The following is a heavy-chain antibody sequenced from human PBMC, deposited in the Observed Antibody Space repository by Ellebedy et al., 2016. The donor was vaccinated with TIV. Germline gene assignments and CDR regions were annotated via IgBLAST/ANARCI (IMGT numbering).Heavy chain of an antibody. CDR2: IYYSGRT. CDR1: GGSISSTSYY. Sequence: SETLSLTCIVSGGSISSTSYYWGWIRQPPGKGLEWIGSIYYSGRTYYNPSLKSRVTISVDTSKKQFSLRLNSVTAADTAVYYCARHAPLHYYDSDGRGAFDIWGQGTMVTVSS. D-gene: IGHD3-22*01. CDR3: ARHAPLHYYDSDGRGAFDI. J-gene: IGHJ3*02. V-gene: IGHV4-39*01.